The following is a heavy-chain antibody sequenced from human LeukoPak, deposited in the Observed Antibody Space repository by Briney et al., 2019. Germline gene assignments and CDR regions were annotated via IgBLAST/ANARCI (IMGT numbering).Heavy chain of an antibody. J-gene: IGHJ4*02. D-gene: IGHD6-6*01. CDR1: GVSVSSNSVA. V-gene: IGHV6-1*01. CDR3: ARGEWSSSLFDY. CDR2: TYYRSKWYK. Sequence: QTLSLTCAISGVSVSSNSVAWNWMRHSPSRGLEGLGRTYYRSKWYKDYAEAVKSRISINLDTSRNQLSLQLNSVAHEDTAVYSSARGEWSSSLFDYWGQGSLVTVSS.